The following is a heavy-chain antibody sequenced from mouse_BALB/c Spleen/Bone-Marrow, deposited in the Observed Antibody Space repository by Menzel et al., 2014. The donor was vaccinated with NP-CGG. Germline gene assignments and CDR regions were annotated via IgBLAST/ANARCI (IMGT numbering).Heavy chain of an antibody. V-gene: IGHV14-3*02. CDR3: ANYYYGSSLFAY. D-gene: IGHD1-1*01. J-gene: IGHJ3*01. Sequence: VQLKESGAELVKPGASVKLSCTASGFNIKDTYMHWVKQRPEQGLEWIGRIDPANGNTKYDPKFQGKATITADTSSNTAYLQLSSLTSEDTAVYYCANYYYGSSLFAYWGQGTLVTGSA. CDR2: IDPANGNT. CDR1: GFNIKDTY.